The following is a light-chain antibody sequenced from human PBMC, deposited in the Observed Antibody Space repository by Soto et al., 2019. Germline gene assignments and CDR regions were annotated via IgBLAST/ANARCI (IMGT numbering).Light chain of an antibody. V-gene: IGLV2-8*01. CDR1: SSDVGRYNY. CDR3: SSYAGSNIYV. Sequence: QSALTQPPSASGSPGQSVTFSCTGTSSDVGRYNYVSWYQQHPGKAPKLLIYGVTQRPSGVPDRFSGSKSGNTASLTVSGLQDEDEGYDYCSSYAGSNIYVFGTGTKVTVL. J-gene: IGLJ1*01. CDR2: GVT.